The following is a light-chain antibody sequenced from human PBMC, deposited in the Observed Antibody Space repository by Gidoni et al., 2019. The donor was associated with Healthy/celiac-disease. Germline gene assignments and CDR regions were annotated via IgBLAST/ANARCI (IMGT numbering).Light chain of an antibody. CDR2: DAS. V-gene: IGKV3-11*01. CDR3: QQRSNWPPYT. CDR1: QSVSSY. J-gene: IGKJ2*01. Sequence: EIVLTQSPATLSLSPGERATLYGRASQSVSSYLAWYQQQPGQAPRLLIYDASNRATGIPARFSGSGSGTDFTLTISSLEPEDFAVYYCQQRSNWPPYTFXXXTKLEIK.